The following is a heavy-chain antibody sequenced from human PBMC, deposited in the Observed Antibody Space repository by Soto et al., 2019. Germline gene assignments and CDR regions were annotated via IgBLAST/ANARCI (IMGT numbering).Heavy chain of an antibody. D-gene: IGHD4-17*01. J-gene: IGHJ6*03. CDR1: GGSISSYY. Sequence: SETLSLTCTVSGGSISSYYWSWIRQPPGKGLEWIGYIYYSGSTNYNPSLKSRVTISVDTSKNQFSLKLSSVTAADTAVHYCASQAYGDYEDYYYYMDVWGKGTTVTVSS. V-gene: IGHV4-59*08. CDR3: ASQAYGDYEDYYYYMDV. CDR2: IYYSGST.